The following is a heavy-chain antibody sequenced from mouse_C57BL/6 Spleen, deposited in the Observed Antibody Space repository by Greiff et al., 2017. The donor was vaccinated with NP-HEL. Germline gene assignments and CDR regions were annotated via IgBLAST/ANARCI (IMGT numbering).Heavy chain of an antibody. CDR2: INPNNGGT. J-gene: IGHJ3*01. Sequence: VQLQQSGPELVKPGASVKISCKASGYTFTDYYMNWVKQSHGKSLEWIGDINPNNGGTSYNQKFKGKATLTVDKSSSTAYMELRSLTSEDSAVYYCAITYWFAYWGQGTLVTVSA. CDR3: AITYWFAY. CDR1: GYTFTDYY. V-gene: IGHV1-26*01.